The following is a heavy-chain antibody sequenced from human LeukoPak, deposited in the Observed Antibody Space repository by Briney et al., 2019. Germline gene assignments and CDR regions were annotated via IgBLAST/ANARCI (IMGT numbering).Heavy chain of an antibody. CDR3: AREDSGASRYYDFWSGIGWFDP. Sequence: PSETLSLTCAVYGGSFSGYYWSWIRQHPGKGLEWIGYIYYSGSTYYNPSLKSRVTISVDTSKNQFSLKLSSVTAADTAVYYCAREDSGASRYYDFWSGIGWFDPWGQGTLVTVSS. V-gene: IGHV4-31*11. CDR1: GGSFSGYY. CDR2: IYYSGST. J-gene: IGHJ5*02. D-gene: IGHD3-3*01.